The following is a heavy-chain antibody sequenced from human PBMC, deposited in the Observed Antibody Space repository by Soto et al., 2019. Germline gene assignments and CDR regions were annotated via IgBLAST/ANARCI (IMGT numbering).Heavy chain of an antibody. CDR2: IRSKANSYAT. CDR3: TRHFPDYGDYDGGFPFDY. Sequence: GGSLRLSCAASGFTFSGSAMHWVRQASGKGLEWVGRIRSKANSYATAYAASVKGRFTISRDDSKNTAYLQMNSLKTEDTAVYYCTRHFPDYGDYDGGFPFDYWGQGTLVTVSS. CDR1: GFTFSGSA. V-gene: IGHV3-73*01. J-gene: IGHJ4*02. D-gene: IGHD4-17*01.